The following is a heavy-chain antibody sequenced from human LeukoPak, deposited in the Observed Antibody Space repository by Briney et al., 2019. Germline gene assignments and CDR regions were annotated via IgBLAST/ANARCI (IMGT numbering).Heavy chain of an antibody. CDR1: GFTFSSYA. V-gene: IGHV3-23*01. D-gene: IGHD3-10*01. CDR3: ARERRYYYGSGSFGELDY. CDR2: ISGSGGST. J-gene: IGHJ4*02. Sequence: PGGSLRLSCAASGFTFSSYAMSWVRQAPGKGLEWVSAISGSGGSTYYADSVKGRFTISRDNSKNSLYLQMNSLRAEDTAVYYCARERRYYYGSGSFGELDYWGQGTLVTVSS.